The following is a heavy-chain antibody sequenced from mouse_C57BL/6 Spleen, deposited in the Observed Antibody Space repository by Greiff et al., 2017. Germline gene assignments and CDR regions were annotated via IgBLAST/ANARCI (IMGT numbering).Heavy chain of an antibody. CDR1: GFTFSSYG. D-gene: IGHD2-1*01. V-gene: IGHV5-6*01. Sequence: EVQLVESGGDLVKPGGSLKLSCAASGFTFSSYGMSWVRQTPDKRLEWVATISSGGSYTYYPDSVKGRFTISRDNAKNTLYLQRSSLKSEDTAMYYCAGGNHCDYWGQGTTLTVSS. CDR2: ISSGGSYT. CDR3: AGGNHCDY. J-gene: IGHJ2*01.